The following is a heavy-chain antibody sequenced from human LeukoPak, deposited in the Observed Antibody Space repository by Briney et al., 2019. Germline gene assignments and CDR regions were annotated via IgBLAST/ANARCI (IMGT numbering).Heavy chain of an antibody. CDR3: ARDGGPYCDGASCSFDY. D-gene: IGHD2-21*01. CDR2: IDPNSGDT. Sequence: ASVKVSCKASGYTFADYYMHWVRQAPGQGLEWMGWIDPNSGDTHYTQKFQDRVTMTRDTSITTAYMQLTRLRSDDTAVFYCARDGGPYCDGASCSFDYWGQGTLVAVSS. V-gene: IGHV1-2*02. J-gene: IGHJ4*02. CDR1: GYTFADYY.